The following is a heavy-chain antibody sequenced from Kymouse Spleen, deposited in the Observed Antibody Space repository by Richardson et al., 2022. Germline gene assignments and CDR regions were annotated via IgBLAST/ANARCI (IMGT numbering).Heavy chain of an antibody. Sequence: EVQLVESGGGLVQPGGSLRLSCAASGFTFSSYDMHWVRQATGKGLEWVSAIGTAGDTYYPGSVKGRFTISRENAKNSLYLQMNSLRAGDTAVYYCARGGAVAANFDYWGQGTLVTVSS. CDR2: IGTAGDT. J-gene: IGHJ4*02. CDR1: GFTFSSYD. CDR3: ARGGAVAANFDY. V-gene: IGHV3-13*01. D-gene: IGHD6-19*01.